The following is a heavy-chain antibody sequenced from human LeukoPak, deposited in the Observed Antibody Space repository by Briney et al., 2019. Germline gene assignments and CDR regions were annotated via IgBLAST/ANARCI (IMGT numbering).Heavy chain of an antibody. Sequence: ASVKVSCKASGYTFTNYYMHWVRHAPGQGLEWMGWINPNSGGTNYAQKFQGRVTMTRDTSISTAYMELSRLRSDDTAVYYCARGRGVLRFLEWLLYGLGWFDPWGQGTLVTVSS. V-gene: IGHV1-2*02. CDR3: ARGRGVLRFLEWLLYGLGWFDP. D-gene: IGHD3-3*01. CDR1: GYTFTNYY. J-gene: IGHJ5*02. CDR2: INPNSGGT.